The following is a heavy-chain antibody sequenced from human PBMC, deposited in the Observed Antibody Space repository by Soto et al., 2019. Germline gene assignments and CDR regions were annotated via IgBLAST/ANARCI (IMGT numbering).Heavy chain of an antibody. CDR1: GYIFTNFY. CDR3: TRGLASFDY. Sequence: QVQLVQPGAEVKKPGASVKFSCKASGYIFTNFYIHCFRQAPGQGLEWMGIINPKGSSTNYAQNCQGRVTMTRDTSTSTVYMDLSSLRYEDTAVYYCTRGLASFDYWGQGTLITVSS. J-gene: IGHJ4*02. D-gene: IGHD6-6*01. V-gene: IGHV1-46*03. CDR2: INPKGSST.